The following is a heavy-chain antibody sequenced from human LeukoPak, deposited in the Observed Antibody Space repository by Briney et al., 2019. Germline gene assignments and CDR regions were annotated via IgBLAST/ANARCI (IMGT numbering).Heavy chain of an antibody. Sequence: PGGSLRLSCAASGFTFSDYYMSWIRQAPGKGLEWVSYISCSGSTIYYADSVKGRFTISRDNAKNSLYLQMNSLRAEDTAVYYCARGNYDSSGYYYTGNYYYMDVWGKGTTVTVSS. J-gene: IGHJ6*03. D-gene: IGHD3-22*01. V-gene: IGHV3-11*04. CDR2: ISCSGSTI. CDR1: GFTFSDYY. CDR3: ARGNYDSSGYYYTGNYYYMDV.